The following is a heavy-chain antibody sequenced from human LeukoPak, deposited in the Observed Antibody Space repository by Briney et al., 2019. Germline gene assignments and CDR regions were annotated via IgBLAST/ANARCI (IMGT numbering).Heavy chain of an antibody. D-gene: IGHD3-10*01. J-gene: IGHJ4*02. CDR3: ARETGYYGLGSFAY. CDR2: INHSGST. V-gene: IGHV4-34*01. Sequence: SETLSLTCAVYGGSFSGYYWSWIRQPPGKGLEWIGEINHSGSTNYNPSLKSRVTISVDTSKNQFSLKLSSVTAADTAVYYCARETGYYGLGSFAYWGQGTLVTVSS. CDR1: GGSFSGYY.